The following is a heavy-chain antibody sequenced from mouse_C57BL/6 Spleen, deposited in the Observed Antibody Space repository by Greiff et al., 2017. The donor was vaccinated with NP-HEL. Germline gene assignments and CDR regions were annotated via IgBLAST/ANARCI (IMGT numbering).Heavy chain of an antibody. Sequence: EVQLQQSGPELVKPGASVKISCKASGYSFTGYYMNWVKQSPEKSLEWIGEINPSTGGTTYNQKFKAKATLTVDKSSSTAYMQLKSLRSEDSAVYYCARGSSRWYFDVWGTGTTVTVSS. V-gene: IGHV1-42*01. J-gene: IGHJ1*03. D-gene: IGHD1-1*01. CDR3: ARGSSRWYFDV. CDR2: INPSTGGT. CDR1: GYSFTGYY.